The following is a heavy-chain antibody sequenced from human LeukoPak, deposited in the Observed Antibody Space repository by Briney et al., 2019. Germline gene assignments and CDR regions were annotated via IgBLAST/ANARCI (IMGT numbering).Heavy chain of an antibody. CDR1: GGSISSYY. Sequence: KPSETLSLTCTVSGGSISSYYWSWIRQPAGKGLEWIGRIYTSGSTNYNPSLKSRVTMSVDTSKNQFSLKLSSVTAADTAVYYCARDRAPSLPPVVPAAIEGHNWFDPWGQGTLVTVSS. CDR3: ARDRAPSLPPVVPAAIEGHNWFDP. D-gene: IGHD2-2*02. CDR2: IYTSGST. V-gene: IGHV4-4*07. J-gene: IGHJ5*02.